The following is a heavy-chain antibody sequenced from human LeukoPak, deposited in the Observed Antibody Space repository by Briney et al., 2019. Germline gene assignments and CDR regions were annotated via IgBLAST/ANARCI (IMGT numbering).Heavy chain of an antibody. D-gene: IGHD3-10*01. CDR3: ARLSGPFGFGEQYFDY. J-gene: IGHJ4*02. CDR1: GYSFTSYW. V-gene: IGHV5-51*01. CDR2: IYPGDSDT. Sequence: GESLKISCKGSGYSFTSYWIGWVRQMPGKGLEWMGIIYPGDSDTRYSPSFQGQVTISADKSISTAYLQRSSLKASDTAMYYCARLSGPFGFGEQYFDYWGQGTLVTVSS.